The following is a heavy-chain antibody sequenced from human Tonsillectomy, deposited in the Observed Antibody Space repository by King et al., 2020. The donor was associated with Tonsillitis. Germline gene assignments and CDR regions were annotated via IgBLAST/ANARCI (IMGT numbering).Heavy chain of an antibody. Sequence: VQLVESGGGLVQPGGSLRLSCAASGFTFSSFGMNWVRQAPGKGLEWVSAISGSGGKTYHADSVKGRFTISRDNSKNTLYLQMNSLRAEDTAVYYCAKCNVDCSGGSCPRSSYHYGMDVWGKGTTVTVSS. V-gene: IGHV3-23*04. CDR2: ISGSGGKT. D-gene: IGHD2-15*01. CDR1: GFTFSSFG. CDR3: AKCNVDCSGGSCPRSSYHYGMDV. J-gene: IGHJ6*04.